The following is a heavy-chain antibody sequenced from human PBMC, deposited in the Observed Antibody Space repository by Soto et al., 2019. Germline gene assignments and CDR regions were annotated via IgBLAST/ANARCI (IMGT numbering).Heavy chain of an antibody. CDR2: ISESGGST. Sequence: PGGSLRLSCAASGFSFSDYAMSWVRQAPGKGLEWVSVISESGGSTHYADSVRGRFTVSRDNSKNSLSLRMNSLRYEDTAVYFCAKRSPYSSGWYSPIFDYWGQGA. V-gene: IGHV3-23*01. J-gene: IGHJ4*02. CDR3: AKRSPYSSGWYSPIFDY. D-gene: IGHD6-13*01. CDR1: GFSFSDYA.